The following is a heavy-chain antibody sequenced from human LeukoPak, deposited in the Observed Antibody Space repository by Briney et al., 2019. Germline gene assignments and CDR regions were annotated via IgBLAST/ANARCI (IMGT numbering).Heavy chain of an antibody. V-gene: IGHV4-4*02. D-gene: IGHD3-22*01. CDR1: GDSINSLDL. J-gene: IGHJ4*02. Sequence: SETLSLTCTVSGDSINSLDLWSWVRQPPGKGLEWIGEMYLSGTTHSNPSVKSRVTISIDKSKNQFLLNLSSVTAADTAVYYCAGLVGRYSSGLYYYYFDYWGQGTLVTVSS. CDR3: AGLVGRYSSGLYYYYFDY. CDR2: MYLSGTT.